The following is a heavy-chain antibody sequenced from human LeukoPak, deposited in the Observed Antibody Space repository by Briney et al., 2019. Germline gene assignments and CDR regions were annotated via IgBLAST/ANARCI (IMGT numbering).Heavy chain of an antibody. D-gene: IGHD2/OR15-2a*01. J-gene: IGHJ6*03. CDR2: IYTSGST. CDR1: GGSISSYY. Sequence: SETLSLTCTVSGGSISSYYWSWIRQPAGKELEWIGRIYTSGSTNFNPSLKSRVTISVDTSKNQFSLKLSSVTAADTAVYYCARGLRRFLSNYYYMDVWGKGTTVTVSS. CDR3: ARGLRRFLSNYYYMDV. V-gene: IGHV4-4*07.